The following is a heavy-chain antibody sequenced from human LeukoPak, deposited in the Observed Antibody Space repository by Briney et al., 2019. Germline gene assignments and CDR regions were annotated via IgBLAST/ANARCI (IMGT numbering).Heavy chain of an antibody. CDR1: GDPISSYSEYTSYK. D-gene: IGHD5-12*01. V-gene: IGHV4-61*01. Sequence: SETLSLTCTVSGDPISSYSEYTSYKWTWIRQPPGKGLEWIGYVYYSGSTNCNPSLKSRVTISVDTSKNQFSLKLTSVTAADTAVYYCAREYSGFDYWGQGTLVTVSS. CDR3: AREYSGFDY. CDR2: VYYSGST. J-gene: IGHJ4*02.